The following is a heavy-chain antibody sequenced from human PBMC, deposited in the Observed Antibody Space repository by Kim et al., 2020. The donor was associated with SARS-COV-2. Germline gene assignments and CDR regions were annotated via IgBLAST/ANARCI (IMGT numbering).Heavy chain of an antibody. V-gene: IGHV4-34*01. CDR3: ASGPVTAIVRYFDL. CDR1: GGSFSGYY. CDR2: INHSGST. Sequence: SETLSLTCAVYGGSFSGYYWSWIRQPPGKGLEWIGEINHSGSTNYNPSLKSRVTISVDTSKNQFSLKLSSVTAADTAVYYCASGPVTAIVRYFDLWGRGTLVTVSS. J-gene: IGHJ2*01. D-gene: IGHD2-21*02.